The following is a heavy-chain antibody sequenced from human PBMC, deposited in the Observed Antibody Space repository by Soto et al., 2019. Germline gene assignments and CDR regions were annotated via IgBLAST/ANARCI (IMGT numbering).Heavy chain of an antibody. CDR1: GFTFSSYA. V-gene: IGHV3-23*01. Sequence: EVQLLESGGGLVQPGGSLRLSCAAAGFTFSSYAMSWLRQAPGKGLEWVSAISGSGGSTYYADSVKGRFTISRDNSKNTLYLQMNSLRAEDTAVYYCAKDERIAVAGSFDYWGQGTLVTVSS. CDR3: AKDERIAVAGSFDY. CDR2: ISGSGGST. D-gene: IGHD6-19*01. J-gene: IGHJ4*02.